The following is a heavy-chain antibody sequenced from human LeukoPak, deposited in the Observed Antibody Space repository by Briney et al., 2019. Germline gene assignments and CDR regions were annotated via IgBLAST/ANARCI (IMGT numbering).Heavy chain of an antibody. CDR2: INTGNGDT. CDR1: GYTFTTYA. CDR3: ARDMGSGSLHY. D-gene: IGHD1-26*01. Sequence: GASVKVSCKASGYTFTTYAIHWVRQAPGQRLEWLGWINTGNGDTRYSQTFQGRVTITRDTSASTAYMELSSLGPDDTAVYYCARDMGSGSLHYWGQGTLVTVSS. V-gene: IGHV1-3*04. J-gene: IGHJ4*02.